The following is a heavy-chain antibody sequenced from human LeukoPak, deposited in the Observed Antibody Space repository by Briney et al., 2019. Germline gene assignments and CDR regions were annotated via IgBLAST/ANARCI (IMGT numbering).Heavy chain of an antibody. CDR1: GGTFSSYA. D-gene: IGHD3-3*01. Sequence: SVKVSCKASGGTFSSYAFSWVRQAPGQGLEWMGGIIPIFGTANYAQKFQGRVTITTDESTSTAYMELSSLRSEDTAVYYCAREAPRYYDFWSGMRYYMDVWGKGTTVTVSS. CDR3: AREAPRYYDFWSGMRYYMDV. CDR2: IIPIFGTA. J-gene: IGHJ6*03. V-gene: IGHV1-69*05.